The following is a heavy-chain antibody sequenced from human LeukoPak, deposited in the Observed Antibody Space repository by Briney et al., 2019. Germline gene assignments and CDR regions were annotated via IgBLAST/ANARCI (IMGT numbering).Heavy chain of an antibody. CDR3: ARGTWGSTYYFDY. V-gene: IGHV6-1*01. J-gene: IGHJ4*02. Sequence: SRTLSLTCAISGDSVSTNSAAWNWIRQSPSRGLEWLGRTYYRSNWYNNYAVSVKSRITINPDTSKNQFSLQLNSVTPEDTAVYYCARGTWGSTYYFDYWGQGTLVTVSS. D-gene: IGHD7-27*01. CDR1: GDSVSTNSAA. CDR2: TYYRSNWYN.